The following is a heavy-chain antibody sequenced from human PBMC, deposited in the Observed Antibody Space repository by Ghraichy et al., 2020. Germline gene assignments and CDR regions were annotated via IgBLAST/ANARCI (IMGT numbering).Heavy chain of an antibody. CDR2: INESGLT. J-gene: IGHJ6*02. D-gene: IGHD3-10*02. Sequence: SETLSLTCSVNIESFSGYYWAWIRKSTGRGREWVGEINESGLTNYSQSLKGRVTISLDTSKKQFYLKMTSVSAADTAVYYCARWGRSVYKSGGDRSFYMFGLDVWGQGTTVTVSS. CDR1: IESFSGYY. V-gene: IGHV4-34*01. CDR3: ARWGRSVYKSGGDRSFYMFGLDV.